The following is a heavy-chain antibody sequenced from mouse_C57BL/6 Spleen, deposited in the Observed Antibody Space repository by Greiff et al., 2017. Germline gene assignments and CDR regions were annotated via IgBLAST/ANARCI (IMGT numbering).Heavy chain of an antibody. D-gene: IGHD2-5*01. J-gene: IGHJ2*01. CDR2: IYPRSGNT. CDR3: ARRDSNFYFDY. V-gene: IGHV1-81*01. Sequence: VQLQQSGAELARPGASVKLSCKASGYTFTSYGISWVKQRTGQGLEWIGEIYPRSGNTYYNEKLKGKATLTADKSSSTAYMEIRSLTSEDSAVYFCARRDSNFYFDYWGQGTTLTVSS. CDR1: GYTFTSYG.